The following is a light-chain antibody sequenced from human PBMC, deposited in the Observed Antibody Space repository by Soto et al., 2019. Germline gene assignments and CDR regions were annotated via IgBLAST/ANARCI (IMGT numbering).Light chain of an antibody. J-gene: IGLJ1*01. CDR3: CSYSSTSTLYV. CDR2: EVT. V-gene: IGLV2-14*01. Sequence: QSVLTQPASVSGSPGQSITISCIGTSSDIGAYNYVSWYQQHPGKVPKLMIYEVTNRPSGLSNRFSGSKSGNTASLTISGLQAEDEADYFCCSYSSTSTLYVFGTGTKLTVL. CDR1: SSDIGAYNY.